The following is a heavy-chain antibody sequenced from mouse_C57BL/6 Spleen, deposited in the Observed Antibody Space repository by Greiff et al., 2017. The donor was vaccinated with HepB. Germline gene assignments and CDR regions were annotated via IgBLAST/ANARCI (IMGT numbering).Heavy chain of an antibody. J-gene: IGHJ4*01. D-gene: IGHD1-1*01. Sequence: EVQLQQSGTVLARPGASVKMSCKTSGYTFTSYWMHWVKQRPGQGLEWIGALYPGNSDTSYNQKFKGKAKLTAVTSASTAYMELSSLTNEDSAVYYCTRSSTVPLYAMDYWGQGTSVTVSS. CDR3: TRSSTVPLYAMDY. V-gene: IGHV1-5*01. CDR1: GYTFTSYW. CDR2: LYPGNSDT.